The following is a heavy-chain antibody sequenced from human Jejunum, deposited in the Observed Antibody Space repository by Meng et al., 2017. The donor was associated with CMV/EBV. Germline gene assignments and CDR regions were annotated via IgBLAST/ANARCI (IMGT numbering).Heavy chain of an antibody. Sequence: LTCTGSVGSVSIGSYFWSWIRQPPGKGLEWIGYIYYSGSTSYNPSLKSRVTISIDTSNNQLSLKLSSVTAADTAVYYCARGWGWFDPWGQGTLVTVSS. J-gene: IGHJ5*02. CDR3: ARGWGWFDP. D-gene: IGHD3-16*01. V-gene: IGHV4-61*01. CDR2: IYYSGST. CDR1: VGSVSIGSYF.